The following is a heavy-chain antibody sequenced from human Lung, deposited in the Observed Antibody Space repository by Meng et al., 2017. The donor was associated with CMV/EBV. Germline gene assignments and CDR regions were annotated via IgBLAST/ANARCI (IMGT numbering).Heavy chain of an antibody. Sequence: SGSMLVYSTSTLTLTSTFSGLSLPPSGMCVSWVRQPPGKALEWLAFIDWDDDKYYSTSLKTRLTISKDTSKNEVVLTMTNMDPVDTATYYCARNDYDPRGGAFDIWGQGTMVTVSS. V-gene: IGHV2-70*18. D-gene: IGHD4-17*01. CDR1: GLSLPPSGMC. CDR2: IDWDDDK. CDR3: ARNDYDPRGGAFDI. J-gene: IGHJ3*02.